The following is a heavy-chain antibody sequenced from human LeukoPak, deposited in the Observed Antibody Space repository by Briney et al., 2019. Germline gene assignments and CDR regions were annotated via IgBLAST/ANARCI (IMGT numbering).Heavy chain of an antibody. CDR3: ARGRYTFDY. CDR2: IYYSGST. J-gene: IGHJ4*02. Sequence: SSETLSLTCTVSGGSISSYYWSWIRQPPGKGLEWIGYIYYSGSTNYNPSLKSRVTISVDTSKNQFSLKLSSVTAADTAVYYCARGRYTFDYWGQGTLVTVSS. V-gene: IGHV4-59*01. D-gene: IGHD1-1*01. CDR1: GGSISSYY.